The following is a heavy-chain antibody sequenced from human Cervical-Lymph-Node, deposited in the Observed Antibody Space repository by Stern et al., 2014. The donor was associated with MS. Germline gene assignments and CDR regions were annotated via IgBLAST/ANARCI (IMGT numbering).Heavy chain of an antibody. D-gene: IGHD5-18*01. Sequence: VQLVESGGGLIQPGGSLRLSCAASGFTVSSSYMSWVRQAPGKGLERVSATHNGGATYYADSVKGRFTISRDNSKNTLYFQMSSLRDEDTAVYYCARVGRGYISGYSFDYWAQGTLVTVSS. V-gene: IGHV3-53*01. J-gene: IGHJ4*02. CDR2: THNGGAT. CDR3: ARVGRGYISGYSFDY. CDR1: GFTVSSSY.